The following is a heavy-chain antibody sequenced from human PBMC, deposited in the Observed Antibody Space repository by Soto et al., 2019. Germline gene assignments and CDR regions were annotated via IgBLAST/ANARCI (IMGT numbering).Heavy chain of an antibody. CDR3: ARDRCSSSWYVGAFDY. Sequence: QVQLVQSGAEVKKPGASVKVSCKASGNTFTSYSVYWVRQAPGQGLEWMGWINAGNGNTRYSQKFQDRVTITRDTSASTVYMELSSLRSEDTAVYYCARDRCSSSWYVGAFDYWGQGTLVTVSS. CDR2: INAGNGNT. V-gene: IGHV1-3*01. CDR1: GNTFTSYS. J-gene: IGHJ4*02. D-gene: IGHD6-13*01.